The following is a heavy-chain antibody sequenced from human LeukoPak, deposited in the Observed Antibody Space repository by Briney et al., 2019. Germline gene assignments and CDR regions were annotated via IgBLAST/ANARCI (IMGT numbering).Heavy chain of an antibody. V-gene: IGHV4-38-2*01. Sequence: SETLSLTCAVSGYSISSGYYWGWIRQPPGKGLEWIGSIYHSGRTYYNPSLKSRVTISVDTSKNQFSLKLSSVTAADTAVYYCARRNGDYGDAFDIWGQGTMVTVSS. CDR1: GYSISSGYY. J-gene: IGHJ3*02. CDR3: ARRNGDYGDAFDI. CDR2: IYHSGRT. D-gene: IGHD4-17*01.